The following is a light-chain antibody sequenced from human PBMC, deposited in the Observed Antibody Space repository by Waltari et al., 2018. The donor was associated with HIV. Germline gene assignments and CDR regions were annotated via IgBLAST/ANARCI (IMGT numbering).Light chain of an antibody. CDR1: EGIGSD. J-gene: IGKJ4*01. CDR2: AGS. Sequence: DIQMTQSPSTLSASVGDRVTIICRASEGIGSDLAWFQQKRGKAPKRLIFAGSTLQSGVPLRFSGSESGTLFTLTIVSLQPEDFATYFCQQHKSFPITFGGGTKV. CDR3: QQHKSFPIT. V-gene: IGKV1-17*01.